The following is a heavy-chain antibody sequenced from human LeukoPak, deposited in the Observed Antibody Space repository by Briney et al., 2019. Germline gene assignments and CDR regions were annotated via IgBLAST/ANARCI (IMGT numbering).Heavy chain of an antibody. CDR2: INHSGST. Sequence: SETLSLTCAVYGGSFSGYYWSWIRQPPGKGLGWIGEINHSGSTNYNPSLKSRVTISVDTSKNQFSLKLSSVTAADTAVYYCARGGRIAAAGTGTDWFDPCGQGTLVTVSS. V-gene: IGHV4-34*01. CDR1: GGSFSGYY. J-gene: IGHJ5*02. D-gene: IGHD6-13*01. CDR3: ARGGRIAAAGTGTDWFDP.